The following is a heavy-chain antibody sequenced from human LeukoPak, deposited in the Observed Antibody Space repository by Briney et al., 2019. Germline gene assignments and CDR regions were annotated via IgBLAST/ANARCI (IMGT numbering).Heavy chain of an antibody. Sequence: ASVKVSCTASGYTFTGYYMHWVRQAPGQGLEWMGWINPNSGGTNYAQKFQGRVTMTRDTSISTGYMELSSLRSDDTAVYYCARRYHYDTSAYYYGFNHWGQGTLVTVSS. CDR2: INPNSGGT. D-gene: IGHD3-22*01. V-gene: IGHV1-2*02. CDR1: GYTFTGYY. J-gene: IGHJ4*02. CDR3: ARRYHYDTSAYYYGFNH.